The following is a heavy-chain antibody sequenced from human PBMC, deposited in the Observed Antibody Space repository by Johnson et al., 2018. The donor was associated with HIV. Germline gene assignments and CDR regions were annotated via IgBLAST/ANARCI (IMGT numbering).Heavy chain of an antibody. CDR2: MSYDGSNE. V-gene: IGHV3-30*04. J-gene: IGHJ3*02. CDR1: GFTFSSYA. CDR3: AKESETYGGNIGFEHPFDI. D-gene: IGHD4-23*01. Sequence: QVQLVESGGGVVQPGGSLILSCAASGFTFSSYAMHWVRQAPGKGLEWVAIMSYDGSNEYYGDSVKGRFSISRDNSKKKLYLQMNSLRAEDTAVYYCAKESETYGGNIGFEHPFDIWGQGTMVTVSS.